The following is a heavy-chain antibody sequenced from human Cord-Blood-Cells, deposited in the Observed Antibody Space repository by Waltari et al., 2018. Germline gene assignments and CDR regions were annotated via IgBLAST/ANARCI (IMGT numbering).Heavy chain of an antibody. J-gene: IGHJ3*02. D-gene: IGHD1-26*01. CDR2: IYHSGST. V-gene: IGHV4-4*02. CDR3: ARTNSGSYSGDAFDI. Sequence: QVQLQESGPGLVQPSGTLSLTCAVSGGSISSSNWWLWVRHPPGKGLEWMGEIYHSGSTNYNPSLKSRVTISVDKSKNQFSLKLSSVTAADTAVYYCARTNSGSYSGDAFDIWGQGTMVTVSS. CDR1: GGSISSSNW.